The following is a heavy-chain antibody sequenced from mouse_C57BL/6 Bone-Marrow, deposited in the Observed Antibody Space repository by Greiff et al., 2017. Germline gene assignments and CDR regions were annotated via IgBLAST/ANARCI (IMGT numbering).Heavy chain of an antibody. CDR3: ARDAHYDDCAMDY. Sequence: EVKVVESGGGLVQSGRSLRLSCATSGFTFSDFYMEWVRQAPGKGLEWIAASRNKANDYTTEYSASVKGRFIVSRDTSQSILYLQMNALRAEDTAIYYCARDAHYDDCAMDYWGQGTSVTVSS. D-gene: IGHD2-3*01. CDR2: SRNKANDYTT. J-gene: IGHJ4*01. V-gene: IGHV7-1*01. CDR1: GFTFSDFY.